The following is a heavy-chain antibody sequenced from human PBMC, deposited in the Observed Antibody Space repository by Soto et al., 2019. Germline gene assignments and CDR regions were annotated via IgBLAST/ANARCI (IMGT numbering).Heavy chain of an antibody. V-gene: IGHV2-5*02. J-gene: IGHJ4*02. CDR1: GFSLSSTRMA. CDR2: IYWDDDK. D-gene: IGHD6-19*01. CDR3: AHIVVAGLGYYFDY. Sequence: QITLKESGPSLVQPTQPLTLTCTFSGFSLSSTRMAVGWIRQPPGKALEWLALIYWDDDKRYSPFLKSRLTITKGTSKIQVVLTMSNMDPVDTARYYCAHIVVAGLGYYFDYWGQGTLVTVSS.